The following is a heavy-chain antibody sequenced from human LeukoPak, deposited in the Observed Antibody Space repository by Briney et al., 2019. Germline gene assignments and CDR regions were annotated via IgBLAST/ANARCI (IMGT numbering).Heavy chain of an antibody. Sequence: GGSLRLSCAASGNYWMHWVRQAPGKGLVWVSHINSDGSWTSYADSVKGRFTISKDNAKNTVYLQMNNLRVEDTAVYYCVSFHETYWGRGTLVTVSS. V-gene: IGHV3-74*01. J-gene: IGHJ4*02. CDR1: GNYW. CDR2: INSDGSWT. CDR3: VSFHETY. D-gene: IGHD2-15*01.